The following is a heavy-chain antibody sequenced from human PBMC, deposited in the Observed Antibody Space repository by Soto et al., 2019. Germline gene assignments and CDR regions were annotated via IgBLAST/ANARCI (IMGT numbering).Heavy chain of an antibody. CDR1: GGSISSTSYY. D-gene: IGHD2-21*02. V-gene: IGHV4-39*01. Sequence: KPSETLSLTCTVSGGSISSTSYYWGWIRQPPGKGLEWIGRIYYSGSTYYNPSLKSRVTISVDTSKNQFSLKLSSVTAADTAVYYFSRSKGLGLYYYYYGMDAWGQGTTVTVPS. CDR2: IYYSGST. J-gene: IGHJ6*02. CDR3: SRSKGLGLYYYYYGMDA.